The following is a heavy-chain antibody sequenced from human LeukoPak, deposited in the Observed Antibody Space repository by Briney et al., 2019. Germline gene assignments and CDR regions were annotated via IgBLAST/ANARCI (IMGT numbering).Heavy chain of an antibody. V-gene: IGHV3-9*01. CDR2: ISWNSGSI. Sequence: AGGSLRLSCAASGSTFDDYAMHWVRQAPGKGLEWVSGISWNSGSIGYADSVKGRFTISRDNAKNSLYLQMNSLRAEDTALYYCAKETGDYWGQGTLVTVSS. CDR1: GSTFDDYA. CDR3: AKETGDY. J-gene: IGHJ4*02. D-gene: IGHD1-14*01.